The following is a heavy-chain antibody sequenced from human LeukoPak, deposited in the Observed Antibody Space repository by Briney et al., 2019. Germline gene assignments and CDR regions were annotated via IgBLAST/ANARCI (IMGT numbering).Heavy chain of an antibody. V-gene: IGHV1-2*02. D-gene: IGHD2-21*02. CDR3: ARVPCGGDCYFDY. Sequence: GASVTVSCKASGYTFTSYGISWVRQAPGQGLEWMGWINPNSGGTNYAQKFQGRVTMTRDTSISTAYMELSRLRSDDTAVYYCARVPCGGDCYFDYWGQGTLVTVSS. CDR1: GYTFTSYG. CDR2: INPNSGGT. J-gene: IGHJ4*02.